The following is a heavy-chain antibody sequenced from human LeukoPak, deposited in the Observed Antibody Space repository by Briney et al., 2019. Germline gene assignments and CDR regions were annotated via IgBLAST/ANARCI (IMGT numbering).Heavy chain of an antibody. D-gene: IGHD2-15*01. Sequence: SETLSLTCTVSGGSISSSSYYWGWIRQPPGKGLEWIGSIYYSGSTYYNPSLKSRVTMSVDTSKNQFSLKLSSVTAADTAVYYCARGYCGGGSCYQKPYWYFDLWGRGTLVTVSS. J-gene: IGHJ2*01. CDR1: GGSISSSSYY. CDR3: ARGYCGGGSCYQKPYWYFDL. V-gene: IGHV4-39*07. CDR2: IYYSGST.